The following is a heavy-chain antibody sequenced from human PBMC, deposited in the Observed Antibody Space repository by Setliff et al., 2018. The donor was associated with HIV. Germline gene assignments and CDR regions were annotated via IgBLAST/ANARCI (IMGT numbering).Heavy chain of an antibody. J-gene: IGHJ3*02. CDR3: ASKGGSENYPDSDAFDI. D-gene: IGHD3-10*01. Sequence: ASVKVSCKASGYSFTNYYIHWVRQAPGQGLEWMGKISPGGGSTSKEQKFQGRVTMTRDTSTSTVYLELRSLRSEDTAVYFCASKGGSENYPDSDAFDIWGQGTLVTVSS. V-gene: IGHV1-46*01. CDR1: GYSFTNYY. CDR2: ISPGGGST.